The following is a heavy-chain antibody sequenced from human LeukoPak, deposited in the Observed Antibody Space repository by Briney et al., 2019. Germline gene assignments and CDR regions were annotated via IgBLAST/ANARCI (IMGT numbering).Heavy chain of an antibody. CDR1: GGPISSYY. D-gene: IGHD4-11*01. V-gene: IGHV4-59*12. J-gene: IGHJ6*01. Sequence: PSETLSLTCTVSGGPISSYYWSWIRQPPGKGLEWIGYIYYSGSTYYNPSLKSRVTISVDTSKNQFSLKLSSVTAADTAVYYCARESRYSNYGRYYYYG. CDR3: ARESRYSNYGRYYYYG. CDR2: IYYSGST.